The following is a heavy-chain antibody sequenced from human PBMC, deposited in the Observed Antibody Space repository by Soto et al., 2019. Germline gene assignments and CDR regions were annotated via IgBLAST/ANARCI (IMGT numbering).Heavy chain of an antibody. Sequence: PGESLKISCKGSGFTFTTYSIGWVRQMPGKGLEWMGIIYPGDSDTKYSPSFQGRVTISADKSISTAYLQWNSLRASDTAMYYCARAHYDSSGYYLGYGMDVWGQGTTVTVS. CDR1: GFTFTTYS. D-gene: IGHD3-22*01. CDR2: IYPGDSDT. CDR3: ARAHYDSSGYYLGYGMDV. J-gene: IGHJ6*02. V-gene: IGHV5-51*01.